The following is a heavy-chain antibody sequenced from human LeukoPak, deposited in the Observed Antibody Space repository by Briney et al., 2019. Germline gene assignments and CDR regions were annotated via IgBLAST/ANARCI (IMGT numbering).Heavy chain of an antibody. J-gene: IGHJ4*02. CDR2: IHNSGST. V-gene: IGHV4-59*01. CDR3: AKYGLYSFDS. CDR1: GGSITEYY. Sequence: SETLSLTCTVSGGSITEYYSSWIRQPPGKGLQWIGYIHNSGSTNSNPSLTSRVTMSVDTSKNQFFLKLASVTAADTPVYYCAKYGLYSFDSWGQGTLVTVSS. D-gene: IGHD4-17*01.